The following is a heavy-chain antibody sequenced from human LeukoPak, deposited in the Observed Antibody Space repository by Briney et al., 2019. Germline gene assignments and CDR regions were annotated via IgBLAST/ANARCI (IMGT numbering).Heavy chain of an antibody. CDR2: IIPIFGTA. CDR1: GGTFSSYA. Sequence: GASVKVSCTASGGTFSSYAISWVRQAPGQGLEWMGGIIPIFGTANYAQKFQGRVTITADKSTSTAYMELSSLRSEDTAVYYCASHVLPYFDWLEEGSWFDPWGQGTLVTVSS. J-gene: IGHJ5*02. V-gene: IGHV1-69*06. D-gene: IGHD3-9*01. CDR3: ASHVLPYFDWLEEGSWFDP.